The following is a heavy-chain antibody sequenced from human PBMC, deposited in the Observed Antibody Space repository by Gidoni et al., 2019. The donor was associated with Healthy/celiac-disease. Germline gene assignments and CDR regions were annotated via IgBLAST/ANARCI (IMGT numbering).Heavy chain of an antibody. CDR2: ISWDGGST. V-gene: IGHV3-43D*03. CDR3: AKDKSSGWYYFDY. CDR1: GFTFDDYA. D-gene: IGHD6-19*01. Sequence: EVQLVESGGVVVQPGGSLRLSCAASGFTFDDYAMHWVRQAPGKGLEWVSLISWDGGSTYYADSVKGRFTISRDNSKNSLYLQMNSLRAEDTALYYCAKDKSSGWYYFDYWGQGTLVTVSS. J-gene: IGHJ4*02.